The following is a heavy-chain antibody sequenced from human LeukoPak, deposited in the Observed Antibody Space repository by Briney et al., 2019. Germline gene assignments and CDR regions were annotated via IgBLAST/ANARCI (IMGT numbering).Heavy chain of an antibody. D-gene: IGHD6-19*01. J-gene: IGHJ4*02. CDR3: ARHWGSGWYSSPGY. CDR1: GGSFSIYY. CDR2: INHSGST. Sequence: SETLSLTCAVYGGSFSIYYWSWIRQPPGKGLEWIGEINHSGSTNYNPSLKSRVTISVGTSKNQFSLKLSSVTAADTAVYYCARHWGSGWYSSPGYWGQGTLVTVSS. V-gene: IGHV4-34*01.